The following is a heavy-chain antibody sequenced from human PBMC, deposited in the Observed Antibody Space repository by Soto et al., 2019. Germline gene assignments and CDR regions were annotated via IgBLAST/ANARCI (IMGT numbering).Heavy chain of an antibody. CDR1: GGSFSGYY. V-gene: IGHV4-34*01. CDR2: INHSGST. CDR3: ARDRGYSSGWYRVSGMDV. D-gene: IGHD6-19*01. Sequence: SETLSLTCAVYGGSFSGYYWSWIRQPPGKGLEWIGEINHSGSTNYNPSLKSRVTISVDTSKNQFSLKLSSVTAADTAVYYCARDRGYSSGWYRVSGMDVWGQGTTVTVSS. J-gene: IGHJ6*02.